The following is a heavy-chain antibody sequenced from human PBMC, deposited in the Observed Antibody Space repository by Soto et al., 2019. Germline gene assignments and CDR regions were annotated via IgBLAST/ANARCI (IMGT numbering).Heavy chain of an antibody. Sequence: EVQLLESGGGLVQPGGSLRLSCGASGFTFSSNAMNWVRQAPGKGLEWVAGVSGSGGGTSYADSVKGRFTISRDNSKDTLYLQMNSLRAEDTAVYYCATSSSRAHYGMDVWGKGTTVTVFS. CDR1: GFTFSSNA. V-gene: IGHV3-23*01. CDR3: ATSSSRAHYGMDV. J-gene: IGHJ6*04. CDR2: VSGSGGGT. D-gene: IGHD2-2*01.